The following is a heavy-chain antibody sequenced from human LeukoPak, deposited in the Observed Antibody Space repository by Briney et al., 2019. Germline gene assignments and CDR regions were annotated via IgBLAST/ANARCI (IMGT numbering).Heavy chain of an antibody. D-gene: IGHD3-10*01. V-gene: IGHV1-24*01. J-gene: IGHJ4*02. Sequence: ASVKVSCKVSGYTLNELSVHWVRQAPGKGLEWMGGFDPEDGETIYAQKFQGRVTMTEDTSTDTAYMELSSLRSEDTAVYYCATPAYMVRGVITNFDYWGQGTLVTVSS. CDR1: GYTLNELS. CDR2: FDPEDGET. CDR3: ATPAYMVRGVITNFDY.